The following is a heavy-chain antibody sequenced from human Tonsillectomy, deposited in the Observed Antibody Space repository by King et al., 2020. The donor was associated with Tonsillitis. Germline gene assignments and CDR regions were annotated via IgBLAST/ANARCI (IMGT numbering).Heavy chain of an antibody. CDR2: ISSTSRYI. D-gene: IGHD3-22*01. CDR1: GFTFSNYD. J-gene: IGHJ3*02. V-gene: IGHV3-21*01. Sequence: QLVQSGGGLVKPGGSLRLSCATSGFTFSNYDMNWVRQAPGKGLECVSSISSTSRYIYFADSVNGRVAISRYNAKNSLYLQVLSLRAEDTAVYYCAKDKGADYYDSGRGAFDIWGQGTMVTVSS. CDR3: AKDKGADYYDSGRGAFDI.